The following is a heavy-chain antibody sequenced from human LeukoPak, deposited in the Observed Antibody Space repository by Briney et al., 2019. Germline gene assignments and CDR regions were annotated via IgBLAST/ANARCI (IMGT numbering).Heavy chain of an antibody. Sequence: SETLSLTCTVSGHSINSDSFYWGWVRQPPGKGLEWIGSLYYRGATYYNPSLKSRVSMSVDPSKNQFSLKLTSVTAADTAVYYCARKYCSGGSCYYFDSWGQGTLVTVSS. CDR3: ARKYCSGGSCYYFDS. D-gene: IGHD2-15*01. J-gene: IGHJ4*02. CDR1: GHSINSDSFY. CDR2: LYYRGAT. V-gene: IGHV4-39*07.